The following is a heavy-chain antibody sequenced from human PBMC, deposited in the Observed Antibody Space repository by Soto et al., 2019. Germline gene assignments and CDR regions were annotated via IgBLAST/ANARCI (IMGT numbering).Heavy chain of an antibody. CDR2: IIPILGTA. J-gene: IGHJ4*02. Sequence: QVQLVQSGAEVKKPGSSVKVSCKASGGTFSTYGINWVRQAPGQGLEWMGGIIPILGTANYAQRFQGRVTXTAXESTSTAYMELSSLRSEDTGVYYCARALVATNAFDYWGQETPVTVTS. V-gene: IGHV1-69*11. CDR1: GGTFSTYG. CDR3: ARALVATNAFDY. D-gene: IGHD5-12*01.